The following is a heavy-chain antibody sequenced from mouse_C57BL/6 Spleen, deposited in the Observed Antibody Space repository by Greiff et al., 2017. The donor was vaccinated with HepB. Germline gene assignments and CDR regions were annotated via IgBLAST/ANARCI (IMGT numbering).Heavy chain of an antibody. D-gene: IGHD1-1*01. CDR2: IYPGSGST. CDR3: AREITTVVARRYAMDY. V-gene: IGHV1-55*01. J-gene: IGHJ4*01. CDR1: GYTFTSYW. Sequence: VQLQQPGAELVKPGASVKMSCKASGYTFTSYWITWVKQRPGQGLEWIGDIYPGSGSTNYNEKFKSKATLTVDTSSSTAYMQLSSLTSEDSAVYYCAREITTVVARRYAMDYWGQGTSVTVSS.